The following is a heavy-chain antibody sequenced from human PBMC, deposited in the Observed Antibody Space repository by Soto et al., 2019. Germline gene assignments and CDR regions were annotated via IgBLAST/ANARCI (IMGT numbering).Heavy chain of an antibody. CDR3: ARDHEQVGECDY. CDR2: ISSSSSYI. CDR1: GFTFSSYS. D-gene: IGHD6-6*01. V-gene: IGHV3-21*01. Sequence: EVQLVESGGGLVKPGGSLRLSCAASGFTFSSYSMNWVRQAPGKGLELVSSISSSSSYIYYADSVKGRFTISRDNAKNSRYLQMNSLRAEDTAVYYCARDHEQVGECDYWGQGTLVTVAS. J-gene: IGHJ4*02.